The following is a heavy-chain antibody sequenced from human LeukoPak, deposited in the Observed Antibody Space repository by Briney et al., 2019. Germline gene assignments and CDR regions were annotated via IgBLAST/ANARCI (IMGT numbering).Heavy chain of an antibody. CDR3: ARDAYYDILTGYYDWEYWFDP. D-gene: IGHD3-9*01. J-gene: IGHJ5*02. CDR1: GYTFTGYY. CDR2: INPNSGGT. Sequence: ASVKVPCKASGYTFTGYYMHWVRQAPGQGLEWMGWINPNSGGTNYAQKFQGRVTMTRDTSISTAYMELSRLRSDDTAVYYCARDAYYDILTGYYDWEYWFDPWGQGTLVTVSS. V-gene: IGHV1-2*02.